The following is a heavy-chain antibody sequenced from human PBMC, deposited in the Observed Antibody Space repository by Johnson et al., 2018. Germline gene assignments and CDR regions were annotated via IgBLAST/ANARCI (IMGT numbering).Heavy chain of an antibody. D-gene: IGHD3-3*01. CDR1: GFTFSSYG. V-gene: IGHV3-30*18. CDR3: AKDESYDFWSGPYYGMDV. CDR2: ISYDGSNK. Sequence: QVQLVQSGGCVVQPGRSLRLSCAASGFTFSSYGMHWVRQAPGKGLEWVAVISYDGSNKYYADSVKGRFTISRDNSKNTLYLQMNSLRAEDTAVYYCAKDESYDFWSGPYYGMDVWGQGTTVTVSS. J-gene: IGHJ6*02.